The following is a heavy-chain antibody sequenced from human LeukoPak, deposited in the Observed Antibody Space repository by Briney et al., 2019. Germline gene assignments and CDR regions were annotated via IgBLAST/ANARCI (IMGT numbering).Heavy chain of an antibody. Sequence: SVKVSCKASGGTFSSYAISWVRQAPGQGLEWMGGIIPIFGTANYAQKFQGRVTITTDESTSTAYMELSSLRSEDTAVYYCARDPGGTAIGSFDYWGQGTLVTVSS. CDR3: ARDPGGTAIGSFDY. D-gene: IGHD5-18*01. CDR1: GGTFSSYA. J-gene: IGHJ4*02. CDR2: IIPIFGTA. V-gene: IGHV1-69*05.